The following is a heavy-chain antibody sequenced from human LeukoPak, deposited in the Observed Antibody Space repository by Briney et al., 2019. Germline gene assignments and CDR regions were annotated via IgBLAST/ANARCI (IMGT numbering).Heavy chain of an antibody. CDR1: GFTFSSYG. CDR3: AKDLYGSGSLFDY. D-gene: IGHD3-10*01. J-gene: IGHJ4*02. Sequence: GGSLRLSCAASGFTFSSYGMHWVRQAPGKGLEWVAFIRYDGNNKYYADSVKGRFTISRDNSKNTLSLQMNSLRGEGTAVYYCAKDLYGSGSLFDYWGQGTLVTVSS. CDR2: IRYDGNNK. V-gene: IGHV3-30*02.